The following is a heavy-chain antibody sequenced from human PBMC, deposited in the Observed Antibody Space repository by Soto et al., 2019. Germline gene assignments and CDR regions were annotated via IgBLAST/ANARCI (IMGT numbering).Heavy chain of an antibody. D-gene: IGHD5-18*01. Sequence: GGSLRLSCAASGFTFSSYGMHWVRQAPGKGLEWVAVISYDGSNKYYADSVKGRFTISRDNSKNTLYLQMNSLRAEDTAVYYCAPLGYSYGLSVFYYYGMDVWGQGTTVTVSS. CDR1: GFTFSSYG. CDR2: ISYDGSNK. CDR3: APLGYSYGLSVFYYYGMDV. J-gene: IGHJ6*02. V-gene: IGHV3-30*03.